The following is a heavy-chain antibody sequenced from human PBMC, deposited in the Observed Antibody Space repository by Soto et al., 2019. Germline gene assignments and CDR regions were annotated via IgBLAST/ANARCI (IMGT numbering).Heavy chain of an antibody. Sequence: SETLSLTCAVYGGSFSGYYWSWIRQPPGKGLEWIGEINHSGSTNYNPSLKSRVTISVDTSKNQFSLKLSSVTAADTAVYYCASGPMITFGGVIHYYYGMDVWGQGTTVTVS. D-gene: IGHD3-16*02. CDR3: ASGPMITFGGVIHYYYGMDV. CDR1: GGSFSGYY. J-gene: IGHJ6*02. V-gene: IGHV4-34*01. CDR2: INHSGST.